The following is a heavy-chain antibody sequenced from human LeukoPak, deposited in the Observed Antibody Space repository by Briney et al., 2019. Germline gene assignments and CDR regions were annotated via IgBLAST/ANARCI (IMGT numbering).Heavy chain of an antibody. J-gene: IGHJ4*02. D-gene: IGHD3-10*01. CDR3: ATQGGAGSGSYHDY. CDR2: IDPSDSYT. Sequence: GESLKISGKGSVYSFTSYWISWVRQMPGKGLEWMGRIDPSDSYTNYSPSFQGHVTISADKSISTAYLQWSSLKASDTAMYYCATQGGAGSGSYHDYWGQGTLVTVSS. V-gene: IGHV5-10-1*01. CDR1: VYSFTSYW.